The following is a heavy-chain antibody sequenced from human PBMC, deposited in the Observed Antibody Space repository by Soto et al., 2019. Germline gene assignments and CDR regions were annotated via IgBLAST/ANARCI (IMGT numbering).Heavy chain of an antibody. CDR2: ISAYNGNT. CDR1: GYTFTSYG. J-gene: IGHJ4*02. Sequence: QVQLVQSGAEVKKPGASVKVSCKASGYTFTSYGISWVRQAPGQGLEWMGWISAYNGNTNYAQKLQGRVTMTTDTSTSTAYMELRSVIADDTAVYYCARVGLNYYDSSGYPIGYWGQGTLVPVSS. CDR3: ARVGLNYYDSSGYPIGY. V-gene: IGHV1-18*01. D-gene: IGHD3-22*01.